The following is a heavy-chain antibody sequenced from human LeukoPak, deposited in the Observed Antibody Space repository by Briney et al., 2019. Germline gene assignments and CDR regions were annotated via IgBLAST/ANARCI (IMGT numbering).Heavy chain of an antibody. V-gene: IGHV4-59*01. Sequence: SETLSLTCAVYGGSFSGYYWSWIRQPPGKVLEWIGYTSYSGNTNYNPSLKSRVTMSVDTSRKQFSLRLTSVTAADTAVYYCTRAPRKAWFDPWGQGTLVTVSS. CDR3: TRAPRKAWFDP. J-gene: IGHJ5*02. CDR1: GGSFSGYY. D-gene: IGHD1-14*01. CDR2: TSYSGNT.